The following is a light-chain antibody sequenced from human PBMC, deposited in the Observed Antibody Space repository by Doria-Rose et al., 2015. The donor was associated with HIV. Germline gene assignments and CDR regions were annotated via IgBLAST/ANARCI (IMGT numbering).Light chain of an antibody. CDR3: QQRNNWPT. CDR2: DAS. CDR1: QSVSSY. Sequence: LTQSPATLSLSPGERATLSCRASQSVSSYLVWYQQKPGQAPRLLIYDASNRATGIPARFSGSGSGTDFTLTISSLEPEDFAVYYRQQRNNWPTFGGGTKVEI. V-gene: IGKV3-11*01. J-gene: IGKJ4*01.